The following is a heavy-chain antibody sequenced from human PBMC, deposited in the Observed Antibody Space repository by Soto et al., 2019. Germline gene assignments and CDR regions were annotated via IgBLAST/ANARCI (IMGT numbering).Heavy chain of an antibody. CDR3: ARHYCSSTSCYPVYYYYYGMDV. V-gene: IGHV5-51*01. CDR2: IYPGDSDT. CDR1: GYSCTSYW. J-gene: IGHJ6*02. Sequence: GESLKSSCKGSGYSCTSYWIGWVRQMPGKGLEWMGIIYPGDSDTRYSPSFQGQVTISADKSISTAYLQWSSLKASDTAMYYCARHYCSSTSCYPVYYYYYGMDVWGQGTTVPVS. D-gene: IGHD2-2*01.